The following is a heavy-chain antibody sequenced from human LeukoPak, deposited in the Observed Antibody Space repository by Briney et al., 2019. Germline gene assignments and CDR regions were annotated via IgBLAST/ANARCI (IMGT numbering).Heavy chain of an antibody. CDR2: FNPNTGGT. J-gene: IGHJ6*03. Sequence: ASVKVSCKASGYTFTGYYMHWVQQAPGQGLEWMGWFNPNTGGTNYAQKFQDRVNMTRDTSISTAYMELGSLRSDDTAVYYCARGGTSNSYYYFMDVWGKGTTVTVSS. D-gene: IGHD3-16*01. CDR3: ARGGTSNSYYYFMDV. CDR1: GYTFTGYY. V-gene: IGHV1-2*02.